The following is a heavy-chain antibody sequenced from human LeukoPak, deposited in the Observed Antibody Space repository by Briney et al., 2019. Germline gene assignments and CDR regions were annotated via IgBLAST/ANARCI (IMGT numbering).Heavy chain of an antibody. Sequence: PSETLSLTCSVSGGSISSKDYYWGWIRQPPGKGLEWIGSIYYSGSTYYNPSLKSRVTISVDTSKNQFSLKLSSVTAADTAVYYCARGPVGWFDPWGQGTLVTVSS. J-gene: IGHJ5*02. CDR1: GGSISSKDYY. CDR2: IYYSGST. CDR3: ARGPVGWFDP. V-gene: IGHV4-39*07.